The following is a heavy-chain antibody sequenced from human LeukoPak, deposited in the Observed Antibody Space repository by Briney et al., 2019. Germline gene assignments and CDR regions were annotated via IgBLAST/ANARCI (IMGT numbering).Heavy chain of an antibody. J-gene: IGHJ6*03. CDR3: AKEMGDYSSSSRDMDV. CDR2: INPSGGST. CDR1: GYTFTSYY. Sequence: GASVKVSCKASGYTFTSYYMHWVRQAPGQGLEWMGIINPSGGSTSYAQKFQGRVTMTRDTSTSTVYMELSSLRAEDTAVYYCAKEMGDYSSSSRDMDVWGKGTTVTVSS. V-gene: IGHV1-46*01. D-gene: IGHD6-6*01.